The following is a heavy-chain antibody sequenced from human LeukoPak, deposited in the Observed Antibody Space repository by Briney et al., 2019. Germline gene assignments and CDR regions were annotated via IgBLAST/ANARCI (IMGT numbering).Heavy chain of an antibody. Sequence: SETLSLTCTVSGGSISSYYWSWIRRPPGKGLEWIGYIYYSGSTNYNPSLKSRVTISVDTSKNQFSLKLSSVTAADTAVCYCARNREFDYWGQGTLVTVSS. CDR1: GGSISSYY. V-gene: IGHV4-59*08. CDR3: ARNREFDY. J-gene: IGHJ4*02. CDR2: IYYSGST.